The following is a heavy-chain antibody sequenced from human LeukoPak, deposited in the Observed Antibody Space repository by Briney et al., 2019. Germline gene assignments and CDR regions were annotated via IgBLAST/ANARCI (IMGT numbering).Heavy chain of an antibody. V-gene: IGHV3-30-3*01. D-gene: IGHD3-10*01. Sequence: GGSLRLSCAASGFTFSSYAMHWVRQAPGKGLEWVAVISYDGSNKYYADSVKGRFTIFRDNPKNTLYLQMNSLRAEDTAVYYCARRGYFDYWGQGTLVTVSS. CDR1: GFTFSSYA. J-gene: IGHJ4*02. CDR3: ARRGYFDY. CDR2: ISYDGSNK.